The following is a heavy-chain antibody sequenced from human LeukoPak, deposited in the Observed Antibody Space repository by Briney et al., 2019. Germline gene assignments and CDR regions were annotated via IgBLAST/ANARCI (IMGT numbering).Heavy chain of an antibody. Sequence: ASVKASCKASGYTFTSYGISWVRQAPGQGLEWMGWISAYNGNTNYAQKLQGRVTMTTDTSTSTAYMELRSLRSDDTAVYYCAREGPYSSSSEVNYWGQGTLVTVSS. CDR3: AREGPYSSSSEVNY. J-gene: IGHJ4*02. D-gene: IGHD6-6*01. CDR2: ISAYNGNT. V-gene: IGHV1-18*01. CDR1: GYTFTSYG.